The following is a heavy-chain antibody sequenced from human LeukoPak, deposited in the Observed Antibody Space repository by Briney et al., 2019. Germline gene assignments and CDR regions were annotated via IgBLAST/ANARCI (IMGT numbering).Heavy chain of an antibody. J-gene: IGHJ4*02. V-gene: IGHV1-18*01. D-gene: IGHD3-10*01. CDR1: GYTFTSYG. Sequence: GASVKVSCKASGYTFTSYGISWVRQAPGQGLEWMGWISAYNGNANYAQKLQGRVTMTTDTSTSTAYMELRSLRSDDTAVYYCARDFTHYYGSGSYLEYWGQATLVTVSS. CDR2: ISAYNGNA. CDR3: ARDFTHYYGSGSYLEY.